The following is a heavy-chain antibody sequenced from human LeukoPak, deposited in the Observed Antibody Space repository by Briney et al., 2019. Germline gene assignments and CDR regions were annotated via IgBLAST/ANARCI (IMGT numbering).Heavy chain of an antibody. CDR2: ISYDGSNK. CDR1: GFTFSSYG. CDR3: AKSLDKYSSGKYMDV. D-gene: IGHD5-12*01. J-gene: IGHJ6*02. V-gene: IGHV3-30*18. Sequence: GRSLRLSCAASGFTFSSYGMHWVRQAPGKGLEWVAVISYDGSNKNYADSVKGRFTISRDNSKNTLYLQMNSLRVEDTAVYYCAKSLDKYSSGKYMDVWSQGSTVTVSS.